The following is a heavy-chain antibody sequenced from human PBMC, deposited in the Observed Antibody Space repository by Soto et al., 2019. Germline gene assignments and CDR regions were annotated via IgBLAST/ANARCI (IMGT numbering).Heavy chain of an antibody. CDR3: ARDHVFRSRSWSFYDY. CDR2: INPNSGGT. D-gene: IGHD6-13*01. Sequence: ASVKVSCKASGYTFTGYYMHWVRQAPGQGLEWMGWINPNSGGTNYAQKFQGWVTMTRDTSISTAYMELSRLRSDDTAVYYCARDHVFRSRSWSFYDYWGQGTLVTVSS. J-gene: IGHJ4*02. CDR1: GYTFTGYY. V-gene: IGHV1-2*04.